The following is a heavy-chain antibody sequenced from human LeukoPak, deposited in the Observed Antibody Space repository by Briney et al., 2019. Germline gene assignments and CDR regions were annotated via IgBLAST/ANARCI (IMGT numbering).Heavy chain of an antibody. V-gene: IGHV3-30-3*01. CDR2: ISYDGSNK. CDR1: GFTFSSYA. CDR3: ARDIVVVPAANGSDY. Sequence: GGSLRLSCAASGFTFSSYAMHWVRQAPGKGLEWVAVISYDGSNKYYADSVKGRFTISRDNSKNTLYLQMNSLRAEDTAVYYCARDIVVVPAANGSDYWGQGTLVTVSS. D-gene: IGHD2-2*01. J-gene: IGHJ4*02.